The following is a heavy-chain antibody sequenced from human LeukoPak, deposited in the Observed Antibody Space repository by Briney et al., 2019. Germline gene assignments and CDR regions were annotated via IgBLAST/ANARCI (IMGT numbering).Heavy chain of an antibody. CDR3: ARDEGGCSSTSCPFYYFNY. D-gene: IGHD2-2*01. Sequence: GGSLRLSCAASGFTFSNYWISWVRQAPGKGLEWVANIKQVGSEKYYVDSVKGRFTISRDNAKKSLYLQMNTLRAEDTAIYYCARDEGGCSSTSCPFYYFNYWGQGTLVTVSS. V-gene: IGHV3-7*01. CDR2: IKQVGSEK. CDR1: GFTFSNYW. J-gene: IGHJ4*02.